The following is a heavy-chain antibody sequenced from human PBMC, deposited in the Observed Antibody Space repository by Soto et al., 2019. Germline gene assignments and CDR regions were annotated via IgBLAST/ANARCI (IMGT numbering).Heavy chain of an antibody. CDR2: ISGSGGST. V-gene: IGHV3-23*01. Sequence: PGGSLRLCCAASGFTFSSYAMSWVRQAPGKGLEWVSAISGSGGSTYYADSVKGRFTISRDNAKNSLYLQINSLRAEDTAVYYCARVWISKCLAAFDYWGQGTLVTVSS. CDR1: GFTFSSYA. J-gene: IGHJ4*02. D-gene: IGHD5-12*01. CDR3: ARVWISKCLAAFDY.